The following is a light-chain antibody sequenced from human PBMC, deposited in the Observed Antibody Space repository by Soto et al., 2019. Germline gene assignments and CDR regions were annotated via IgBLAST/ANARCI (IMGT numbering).Light chain of an antibody. V-gene: IGKV3-20*01. CDR2: GAS. Sequence: EIVLTQSPGTLSLSPGERATLSCRASQSVSSSYLAWYQHKPGQAPMLLIYGASSSATGIPDRFSGSGSGTDFTLTISRLEPEDFAVYYCQHYGSSPHAFGQGTKLEIK. CDR3: QHYGSSPHA. CDR1: QSVSSSY. J-gene: IGKJ2*01.